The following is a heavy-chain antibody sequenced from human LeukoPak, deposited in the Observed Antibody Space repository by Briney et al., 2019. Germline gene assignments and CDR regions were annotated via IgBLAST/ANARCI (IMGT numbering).Heavy chain of an antibody. CDR3: AHRDYYYYGMDV. J-gene: IGHJ6*04. Sequence: SGPTLVKPTQPLTLTCTFSGFSLSASGGGVGWIRQPPGKALEWLALIYWDDDKRYSPSLKSRLTITKDTSKNQVVLTMTNMDPVDTATYYCAHRDYYYYGMDVWGKGTTVTVSS. V-gene: IGHV2-5*02. CDR2: IYWDDDK. CDR1: GFSLSASGGG.